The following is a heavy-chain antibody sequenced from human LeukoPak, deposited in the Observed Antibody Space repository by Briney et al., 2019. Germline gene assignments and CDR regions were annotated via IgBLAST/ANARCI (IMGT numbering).Heavy chain of an antibody. V-gene: IGHV3-53*01. D-gene: IGHD6-19*01. CDR2: IYSGGST. CDR1: GFTVSSNY. Sequence: PGGSLRLSCAVSGFTVSSNYMSWVRQAPGKELEWVSVIYSGGSTHYADSVKGRFTISRDNSKNTLFLQMNSLRAGDTAVYYCARAVAGTHWLDPWGQGTLVTVSS. CDR3: ARAVAGTHWLDP. J-gene: IGHJ5*02.